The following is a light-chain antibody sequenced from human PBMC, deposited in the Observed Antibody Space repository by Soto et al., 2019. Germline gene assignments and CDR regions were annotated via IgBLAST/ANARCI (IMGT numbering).Light chain of an antibody. CDR2: EVS. Sequence: QSVLTQPPSASGSPGQSVTITCSGTSSDVGEENYVSWYQQHPGKVPKLILYEVSKRPSGVPDRFSGSRSGNTASLTVSGLQAEDEADYYCSSFAGSPVVFVGGTKLTVL. CDR3: SSFAGSPVV. V-gene: IGLV2-8*01. J-gene: IGLJ2*01. CDR1: SSDVGEENY.